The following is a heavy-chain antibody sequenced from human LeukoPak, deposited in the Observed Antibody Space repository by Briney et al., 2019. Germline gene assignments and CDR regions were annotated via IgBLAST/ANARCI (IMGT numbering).Heavy chain of an antibody. D-gene: IGHD3-22*01. J-gene: IGHJ4*02. Sequence: PGGSLRLSCAASGFTFSSYGMHWVRQAPGKGLEWVAVISYDGSNKYYADSVKGRFTISRDNSKNTLYLQMNSLRAEDTAVYYCAKNGGYGSSGYPLDYWGQGTLVTVSS. CDR2: ISYDGSNK. V-gene: IGHV3-30*18. CDR3: AKNGGYGSSGYPLDY. CDR1: GFTFSSYG.